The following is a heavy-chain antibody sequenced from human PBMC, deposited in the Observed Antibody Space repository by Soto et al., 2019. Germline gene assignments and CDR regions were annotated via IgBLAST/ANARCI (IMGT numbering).Heavy chain of an antibody. CDR2: INWDDDQ. D-gene: IGHD2-2*01. V-gene: IGHV2-5*02. J-gene: IGHJ3*01. Sequence: QITLKESGPTLVKPTQTLTLTCTFSGFSLSADGVGVGWIRQPPGKALEWLALINWDDDQRYSPRLKTRLTVTKDTSKNQVVLTTTNMDPVDTATYYCAHAYGGTSWPNVAFDVWGQGTVVTVSS. CDR3: AHAYGGTSWPNVAFDV. CDR1: GFSLSADGVG.